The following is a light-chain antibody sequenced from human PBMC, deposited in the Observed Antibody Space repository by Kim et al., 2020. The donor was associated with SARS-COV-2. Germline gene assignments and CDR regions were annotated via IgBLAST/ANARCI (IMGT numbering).Light chain of an antibody. Sequence: IVMTQSPDSLAVSLGERATINCKSSQSVLYSSNNKNYLAWYQQKPGQPPKLLIYWASTRESGVPDRFSGSGSGTDFTLTISSLQAEDVAVYYCQQYYSTPYTFGQGTKLRS. CDR1: QSVLYSSNNKNY. J-gene: IGKJ2*01. CDR2: WAS. CDR3: QQYYSTPYT. V-gene: IGKV4-1*01.